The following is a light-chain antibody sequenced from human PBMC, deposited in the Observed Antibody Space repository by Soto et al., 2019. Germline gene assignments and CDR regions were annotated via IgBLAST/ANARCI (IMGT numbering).Light chain of an antibody. CDR3: QQYGSSEII. J-gene: IGKJ5*01. CDR1: QSLTNPY. V-gene: IGKV3-20*01. Sequence: DIVLTQSPATLSLSPGQTATLSCRARQSLTNPYIAWYQQKPGQAPRLLIYDISSRATGIPDRFSGSVSGTDFTLTITRLEPEDFAVFYCQQYGSSEIIFGQGTRLEIK. CDR2: DIS.